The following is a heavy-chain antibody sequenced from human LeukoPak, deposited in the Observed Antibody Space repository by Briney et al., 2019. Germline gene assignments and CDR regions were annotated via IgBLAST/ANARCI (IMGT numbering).Heavy chain of an antibody. CDR2: IIPIFGTA. D-gene: IGHD3-22*01. V-gene: IGHV1-69*13. Sequence: GASVKVSCKASGGTFSSYAISWVRQAPGQGLEWMGGIIPIFGTANYAQKFQGRVTITADESTSTAYMELSSLRSEDTAVYYCALGATYYYDSSGYYPRYFQHWGQGTLVTVSS. CDR3: ALGATYYYDSSGYYPRYFQH. J-gene: IGHJ1*01. CDR1: GGTFSSYA.